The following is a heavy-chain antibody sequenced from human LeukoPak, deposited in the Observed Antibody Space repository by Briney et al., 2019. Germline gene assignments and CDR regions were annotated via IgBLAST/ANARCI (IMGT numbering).Heavy chain of an antibody. CDR1: GLTFSSYA. Sequence: GGSLSLSCAAPGLTFSSYARNWFRQAPGKGLSGGAVISYDGSNKYYADSVKGRFTISRDNSKNTLYLQMNSLRAEDTAVYYCARRVDILTGPLDYWGQGTLVTVSS. J-gene: IGHJ4*02. V-gene: IGHV3-30*04. D-gene: IGHD3-9*01. CDR3: ARRVDILTGPLDY. CDR2: ISYDGSNK.